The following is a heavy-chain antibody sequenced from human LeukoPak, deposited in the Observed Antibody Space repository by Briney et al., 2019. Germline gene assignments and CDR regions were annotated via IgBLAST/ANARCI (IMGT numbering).Heavy chain of an antibody. Sequence: PGRSLRLSCAASGFTFSSYAMTWVRQAPGKGLEWVAKIKPDGSKEYYVDSVKGRFTISRDNSENTVYLQMNSLRAEDTAVYYCAKGMSWFDPWGQGTLVTVSS. V-gene: IGHV3-7*03. CDR1: GFTFSSYA. CDR2: IKPDGSKE. CDR3: AKGMSWFDP. J-gene: IGHJ5*02.